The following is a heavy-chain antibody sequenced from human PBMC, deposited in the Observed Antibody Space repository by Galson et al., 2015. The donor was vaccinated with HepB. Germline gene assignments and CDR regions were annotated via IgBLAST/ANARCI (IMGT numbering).Heavy chain of an antibody. CDR3: ATEGGYTYGSAAFDI. D-gene: IGHD5-18*01. J-gene: IGHJ3*02. CDR2: ISPRGGRT. V-gene: IGHV3-23*01. CDR1: GFTFSSFS. Sequence: LRLSCEASGFTFSSFSMTWVRQAPGKGLEWVSTISPRGGRTYYADSVQTRLTITRDNSKNTLYVQMNSLRVEDTAVYYCATEGGYTYGSAAFDIWGQGTMVTVSS.